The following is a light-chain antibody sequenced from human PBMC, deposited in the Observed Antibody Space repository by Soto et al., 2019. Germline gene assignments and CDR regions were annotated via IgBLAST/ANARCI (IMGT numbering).Light chain of an antibody. J-gene: IGKJ5*01. V-gene: IGKV3-11*01. CDR3: QQRSNRPPIT. CDR1: QSVSSY. CDR2: DAS. Sequence: ETVFTPSPATVSLSPGDRATLPCRASQSVSSYLAWYQQKPGQAPRILIYDASNRATGIPARFSGSGSGTDFTLTISSLEPEDFAVYYCQQRSNRPPITFGQGTRLEIK.